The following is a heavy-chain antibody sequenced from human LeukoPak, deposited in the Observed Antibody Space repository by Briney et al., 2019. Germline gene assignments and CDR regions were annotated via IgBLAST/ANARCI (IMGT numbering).Heavy chain of an antibody. CDR2: VSSDGNIK. Sequence: PGRSLRLSCAASGFTFNKFPMHWVRQAPGKGLEWMAAVSSDGNIKNYADSVKGRFTISRGNSKNTLYLQMNSLGPEDAAVYYCARGDGGEVDHWGQGTLVTASS. D-gene: IGHD3-16*01. CDR1: GFTFNKFP. CDR3: ARGDGGEVDH. J-gene: IGHJ4*02. V-gene: IGHV3-30-3*01.